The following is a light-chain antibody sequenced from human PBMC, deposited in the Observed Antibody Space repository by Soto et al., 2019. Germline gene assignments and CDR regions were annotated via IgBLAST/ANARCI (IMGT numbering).Light chain of an antibody. V-gene: IGLV2-11*01. CDR3: CSYAGSPYV. Sequence: QSALTQPRSVSGSPGQSVTIACTGTSSDVGGYKYVSWYQQHPGKAPKLMIYDVSERPSGVPDRFSGSKSGNTASLTISGLPAEDEADYYCCSYAGSPYVFGTGTKLTVL. CDR2: DVS. CDR1: SSDVGGYKY. J-gene: IGLJ1*01.